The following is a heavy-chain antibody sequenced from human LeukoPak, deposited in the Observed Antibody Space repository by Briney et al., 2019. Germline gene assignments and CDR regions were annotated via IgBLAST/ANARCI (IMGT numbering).Heavy chain of an antibody. CDR2: IGTAGDT. CDR3: ATAGRGATSGSYDN. D-gene: IGHD3-10*01. Sequence: PGGSLRLSCVASGFTFRGYDMHWVRQSAGGGLEWVSAIGTAGDTYYPGSVKGRFTISRDNARNSLYLQMHTLRVGDTAVYYCATAGRGATSGSYDNWGQGTLVTVSS. J-gene: IGHJ4*02. CDR1: GFTFRGYD. V-gene: IGHV3-13*01.